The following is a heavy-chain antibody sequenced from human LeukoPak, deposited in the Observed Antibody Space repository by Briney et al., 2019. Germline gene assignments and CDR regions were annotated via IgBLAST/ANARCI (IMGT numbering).Heavy chain of an antibody. CDR3: AREAVTDAGSNY. CDR2: ISSSGSTI. J-gene: IGHJ4*02. D-gene: IGHD3-10*01. V-gene: IGHV3-48*03. Sequence: TGGSLRLSCAASGFTFSSYEMNWVRRAPGKGLEWVSYISSSGSTIYYADSVKGRFTISRDNAKNSLYLQMNSLRAEDTAVYYCAREAVTDAGSNYWGQGTLVTVSS. CDR1: GFTFSSYE.